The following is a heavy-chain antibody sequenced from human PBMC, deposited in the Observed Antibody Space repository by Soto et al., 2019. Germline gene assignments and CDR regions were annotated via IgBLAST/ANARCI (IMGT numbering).Heavy chain of an antibody. CDR1: GYAFASYY. Sequence: ASLKLFWETSGYAFASYYMRWVRQAPGEGHEWMGIINPSVGSTSYSQKFQGKVTMTRDTATSRVYMDMSSVTAADTAVYYCARDVAYTGNGEGNPFDIRGQATMVTVSS. V-gene: IGHV1-46*01. CDR2: INPSVGST. J-gene: IGHJ3*02. CDR3: ARDVAYTGNGEGNPFDI. D-gene: IGHD2-21*01.